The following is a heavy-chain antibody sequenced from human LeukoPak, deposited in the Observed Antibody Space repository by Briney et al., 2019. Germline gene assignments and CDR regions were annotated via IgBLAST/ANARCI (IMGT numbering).Heavy chain of an antibody. J-gene: IGHJ6*02. CDR1: GGSFSGYY. CDR2: INHSGST. Sequence: SETLSLTCAVYGGSFSGYYWSRIRQPPGKGLEWIGEINHSGSTNYNPSLKSRVTIPVDTSKNQFSLQLNSVTPEDTAVYYCARDQAGYSSGWYVDYYYYGMDVWGQGTTVTVSS. D-gene: IGHD6-19*01. CDR3: ARDQAGYSSGWYVDYYYYGMDV. V-gene: IGHV4-34*01.